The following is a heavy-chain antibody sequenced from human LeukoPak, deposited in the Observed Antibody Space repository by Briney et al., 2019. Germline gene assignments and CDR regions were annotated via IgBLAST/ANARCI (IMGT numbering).Heavy chain of an antibody. V-gene: IGHV3-30*01. D-gene: IGHD3-3*01. J-gene: IGHJ4*02. CDR3: AREEAYFGGVPFDY. Sequence: GGSLRLSCAASGFTFSSYAMHWVRQAPGKGLEWVAVISYDGSNKYYADSVKGRFTISRDNSKNPLYLQMNSLRAEDTVVYYCAREEAYFGGVPFDYWGQGTLVTVSS. CDR1: GFTFSSYA. CDR2: ISYDGSNK.